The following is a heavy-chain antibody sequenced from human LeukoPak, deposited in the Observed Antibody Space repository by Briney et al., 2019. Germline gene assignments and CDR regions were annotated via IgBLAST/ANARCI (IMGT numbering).Heavy chain of an antibody. V-gene: IGHV4-34*01. CDR2: INHSGST. CDR3: AREAGLIYFYCIDV. J-gene: IGHJ6*03. CDR1: GGSFSGYY. D-gene: IGHD2-8*01. Sequence: SETLSLTCAVYGGSFSGYYWSWIRQPPGKGLEWIGEINHSGSTNYNPSLKSRVTISVDTSKNQFSLKLTSVTAADTAVYYCAREAGLIYFYCIDVWGKGTTVTVSS.